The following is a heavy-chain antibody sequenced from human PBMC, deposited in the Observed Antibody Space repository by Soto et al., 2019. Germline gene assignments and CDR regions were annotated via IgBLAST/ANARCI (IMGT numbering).Heavy chain of an antibody. CDR1: GFTFTNFA. CDR2: ISASGRDT. J-gene: IGHJ4*02. D-gene: IGHD6-19*01. CDR3: AKGKASGWYYFDY. Sequence: LRLSCAASGFTFTNFAMSWVRQAPGRGLEWVSGISASGRDTYYADSVKDRFTVSRDNSKNTLYLQMNSLRAEDTAIYYCAKGKASGWYYFDYWGQGARVTVSS. V-gene: IGHV3-23*01.